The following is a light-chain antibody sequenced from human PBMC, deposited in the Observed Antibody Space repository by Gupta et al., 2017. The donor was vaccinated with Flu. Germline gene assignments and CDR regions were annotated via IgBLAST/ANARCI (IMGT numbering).Light chain of an antibody. Sequence: SSDVGGYNYVSWYQQYPGKAPKLLIFEVSNRPSGVSARFSGSKSGNTASLTISGLHPDDEADYYCSSNTSVTTTRVFGTGTEVTVL. V-gene: IGLV2-14*01. J-gene: IGLJ1*01. CDR2: EVS. CDR1: SSDVGGYNY. CDR3: SSNTSVTTTRV.